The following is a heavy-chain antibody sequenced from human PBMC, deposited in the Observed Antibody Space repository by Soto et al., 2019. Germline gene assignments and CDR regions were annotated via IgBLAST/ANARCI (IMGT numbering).Heavy chain of an antibody. D-gene: IGHD3-9*01. Sequence: PGGSLRLSCAAFGFTLDKYTMGWVRQAPGKGLEWVAESFSSGGTQYADSVKGRFTISRDNSRNMVFLQMNGLRVEDTALYYCARDREPDGIWTFDSWGQRAQVTVSS. CDR1: GFTLDKYT. CDR3: ARDREPDGIWTFDS. CDR2: SFSSGGT. V-gene: IGHV3-53*01. J-gene: IGHJ4*02.